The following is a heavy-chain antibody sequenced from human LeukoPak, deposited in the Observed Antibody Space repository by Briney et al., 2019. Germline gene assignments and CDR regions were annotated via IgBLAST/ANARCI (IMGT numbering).Heavy chain of an antibody. CDR2: IYNSGST. D-gene: IGHD6-6*01. CDR1: GFSMTNGFY. J-gene: IGHJ4*02. CDR3: ARVSGQLACSD. V-gene: IGHV4-38-2*01. Sequence: PSETLSLTCDVSGFSMTNGFYWGWIRQPPGKGLEWIGYIYNSGSTYYNPSLKSRVTISVDTSKNQFSLSLTSVTAADTAVYYCARVSGQLACSDWGQGTLVTVSS.